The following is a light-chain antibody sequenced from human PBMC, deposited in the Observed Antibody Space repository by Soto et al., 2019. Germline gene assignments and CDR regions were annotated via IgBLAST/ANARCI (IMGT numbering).Light chain of an antibody. J-gene: IGKJ1*01. CDR1: QGIRND. CDR2: AVS. V-gene: IGKV1-6*01. CDR3: LQDYNYPRT. Sequence: AIQVTQSPSSLSASVGDRVTITCRASQGIRNDLGWYQQKPGKAPKLLIYAVSHLQSGVPSRFSGSGSGTDFTLAISSLQPEDFATYYCLQDYNYPRTFGQGTKVEMK.